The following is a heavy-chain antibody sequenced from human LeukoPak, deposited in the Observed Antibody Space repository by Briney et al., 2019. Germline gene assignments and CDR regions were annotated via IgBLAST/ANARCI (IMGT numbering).Heavy chain of an antibody. CDR2: ISSSSSYI. V-gene: IGHV3-21*01. CDR1: GFTFTKCA. J-gene: IGHJ3*02. D-gene: IGHD6-13*01. CDR3: FTLLRPSSPISRNAFDI. Sequence: NSGGSLRLSCVASGFTFTKCAMSWIRQAPGKGLEWVSSISSSSSYIYYADSVKGRFTISRDNAKNSLYLQMNSLRAEDTAVYYCFTLLRPSSPISRNAFDIWGQGTMVTVSS.